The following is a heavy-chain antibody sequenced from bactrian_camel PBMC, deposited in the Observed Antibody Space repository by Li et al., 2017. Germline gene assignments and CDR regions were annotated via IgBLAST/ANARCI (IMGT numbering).Heavy chain of an antibody. V-gene: IGHV3S53*01. J-gene: IGHJ4*01. CDR2: VDSNGVT. CDR1: ESTYRSIC. CDR3: TRETQWVGYHEFAEY. D-gene: IGHD5*01. Sequence: VQLVESGGGSVQAGGSLTLSCTASESTYRSICMAWFRQAPGSQRETVATVDSNGVTKVAGSVKGRFTLSKDNAKNTLYLQLNSLTREDSAMYYCTRETQWVGYHEFAEYWGQGTQVTVS.